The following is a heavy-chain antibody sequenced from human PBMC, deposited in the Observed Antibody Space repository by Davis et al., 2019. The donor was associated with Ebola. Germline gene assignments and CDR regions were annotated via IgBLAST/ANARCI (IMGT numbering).Heavy chain of an antibody. CDR3: ARGGYYDSGGFKSRRKYYYGMDV. CDR2: ISSSSSYT. Sequence: GESLKIPCSAPGFTFSDYYMSWSRQAPGKGLEWVAYISSSSSYTNYADSVKGRFTVSRDNAKNTLYLQMNSLRAEDTAVYYCARGGYYDSGGFKSRRKYYYGMDVWGQGTTVTVSS. J-gene: IGHJ6*02. D-gene: IGHD3-22*01. CDR1: GFTFSDYY. V-gene: IGHV3-11*06.